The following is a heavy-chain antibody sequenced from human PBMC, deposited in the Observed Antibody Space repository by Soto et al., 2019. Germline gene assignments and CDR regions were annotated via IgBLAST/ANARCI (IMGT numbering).Heavy chain of an antibody. V-gene: IGHV4-4*02. J-gene: IGHJ5*02. CDR3: ASLPAAIGEGWFDP. D-gene: IGHD2-2*01. CDR1: GGSISSITW. CDR2: IYHSGST. Sequence: ASDTMSHTCCVSGGSISSITWWTLVSKPPGKGLESIGEIYHSGSTNYNPSLKSRVTISVDKSKNQFSLKLSSVTAADTAVYYCASLPAAIGEGWFDPAGQGNLVTVSA.